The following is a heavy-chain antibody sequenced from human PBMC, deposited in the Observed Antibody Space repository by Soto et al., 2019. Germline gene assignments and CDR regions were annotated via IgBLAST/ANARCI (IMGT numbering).Heavy chain of an antibody. D-gene: IGHD5-12*01. CDR3: ERSATGEFDY. CDR2: IYHSGST. V-gene: IGHV4-4*02. CDR1: GDSNTGRNW. Sequence: SETLSVTCAVSGDSNTGRNWWIGVRQPPGKGLEWIGEIYHSGSTNYNPSVKSRVTISVDKSKNQCSLKLSSVTAADTAVYYCERSATGEFDYRGQGTRVTVS. J-gene: IGHJ4*02.